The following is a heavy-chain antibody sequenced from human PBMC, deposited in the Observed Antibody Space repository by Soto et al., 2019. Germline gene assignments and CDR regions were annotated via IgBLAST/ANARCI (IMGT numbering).Heavy chain of an antibody. Sequence: QITLKESGPTEVKPTQTLTLTCSFSGLSLSTSGVGVGWFRQPPGKALEYLALIFWDDEKRYSPSLRSRLTGTRDTSKEQVVLKMTNMDPVDTGPYYCAHRGDYGSASYWFDHWGQGALVTVSS. V-gene: IGHV2-5*02. CDR2: IFWDDEK. J-gene: IGHJ5*02. D-gene: IGHD3-10*01. CDR3: AHRGDYGSASYWFDH. CDR1: GLSLSTSGVG.